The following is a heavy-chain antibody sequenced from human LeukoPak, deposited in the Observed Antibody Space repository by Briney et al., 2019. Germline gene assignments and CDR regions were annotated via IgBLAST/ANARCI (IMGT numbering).Heavy chain of an antibody. D-gene: IGHD4-17*01. J-gene: IGHJ5*02. CDR2: ISGSGGST. Sequence: GGSLRLSCAASGFTFSSYAMSWVRQAPGKGLEWVSAISGSGGSTYYADSVKGRFTISRDNSKNTLYLQMYSLRAEDTAVYYCAKVGLGDYGDYGWFDPWGQGTLVTVSS. V-gene: IGHV3-23*01. CDR1: GFTFSSYA. CDR3: AKVGLGDYGDYGWFDP.